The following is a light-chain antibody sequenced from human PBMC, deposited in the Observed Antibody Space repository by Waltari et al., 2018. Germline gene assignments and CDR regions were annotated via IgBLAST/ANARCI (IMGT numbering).Light chain of an antibody. CDR2: AAS. Sequence: DIQMTQSPSSLSASVGDRVTITCRASQTINTYLNWYQQKPGNAPKLLIYAASNFHSGVPSRFSGSGSGTAFTLTISSLQPEDFATYYCQQNYSNIIAFGQGTRLDFK. CDR1: QTINTY. CDR3: QQNYSNIIA. V-gene: IGKV1-39*01. J-gene: IGKJ5*01.